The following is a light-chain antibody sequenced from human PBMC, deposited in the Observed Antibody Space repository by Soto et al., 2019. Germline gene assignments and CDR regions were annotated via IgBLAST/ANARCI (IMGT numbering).Light chain of an antibody. CDR2: GSS. V-gene: IGKV1-39*01. CDR3: QQSYSLPRT. CDR1: QSISMS. Sequence: DFQLTQSPSSLSASVGDRVTITCRASQSISMSLNWYQQKSGKAPELLIYGSSTLQGGVPSRFSGSGSGTEFTLTINYLQPEDFATYYCQQSYSLPRTFGQGTKVEIK. J-gene: IGKJ1*01.